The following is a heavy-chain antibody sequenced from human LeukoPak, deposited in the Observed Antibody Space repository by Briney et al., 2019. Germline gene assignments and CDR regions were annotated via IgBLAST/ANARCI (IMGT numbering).Heavy chain of an antibody. V-gene: IGHV4-34*01. Sequence: TSETLSLTCAVYGGSFSGYYWSWIRQPPGKGLEWIGEINHSGSTNYSPSLKSRVTISVDTSKNQFSLKLSSVTAADTAVYYCARVTYYYNSSGGYWYFDLWGRGTLVTVSS. J-gene: IGHJ2*01. D-gene: IGHD3-22*01. CDR1: GGSFSGYY. CDR3: ARVTYYYNSSGGYWYFDL. CDR2: INHSGST.